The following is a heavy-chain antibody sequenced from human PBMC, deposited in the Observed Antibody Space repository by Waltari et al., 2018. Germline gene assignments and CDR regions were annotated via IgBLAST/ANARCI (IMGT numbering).Heavy chain of an antibody. J-gene: IGHJ6*02. CDR2: INHSGST. Sequence: QVQLQQWGAGLLKPSETLSLTCAVYGGSFSGYYWSWIRQPPGKGLEWIGEINHSGSTNYNPSLKSRVTISVDTAKNQFSLKLSSVTAADTAVYYCARGRCRYEFWGGYCYYYYYYGMDVWGQGTTVTVSS. D-gene: IGHD3-3*01. CDR3: ARGRCRYEFWGGYCYYYYYYGMDV. V-gene: IGHV4-34*01. CDR1: GGSFSGYY.